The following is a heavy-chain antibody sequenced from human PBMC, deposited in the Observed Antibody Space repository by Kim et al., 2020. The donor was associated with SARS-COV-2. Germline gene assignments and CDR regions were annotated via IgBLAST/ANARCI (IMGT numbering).Heavy chain of an antibody. V-gene: IGHV5-51*01. CDR2: IYPGNSDP. CDR3: ATTLRVPGNIDGFEF. Sequence: GESLKISCKASGYSFTSYWIGWVRQMPGKGQEWMGIIYPGNSDPRYSPSFQGQVTISADKSVNTAYLQWSGLKASDTAMYFCATTLRVPGNIDGFEFWGQGTLVTVSS. CDR1: GYSFTSYW. J-gene: IGHJ4*02. D-gene: IGHD6-19*01.